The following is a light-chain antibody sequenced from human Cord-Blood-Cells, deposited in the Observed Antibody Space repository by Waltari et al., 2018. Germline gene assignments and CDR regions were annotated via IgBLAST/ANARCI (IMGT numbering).Light chain of an antibody. CDR2: GKN. CDR3: NSRDSSGNQGGVV. CDR1: SLRSYY. Sequence: SSELTQDPAVSVALGQTVRITCQGDSLRSYYASWYQQKPGQATVLVIYGKNNRPSGIPDRFSGSSSGNTASLTITGAQAEDEADYYCNSRDSSGNQGGVVFGGGTKLTVL. J-gene: IGLJ2*01. V-gene: IGLV3-19*01.